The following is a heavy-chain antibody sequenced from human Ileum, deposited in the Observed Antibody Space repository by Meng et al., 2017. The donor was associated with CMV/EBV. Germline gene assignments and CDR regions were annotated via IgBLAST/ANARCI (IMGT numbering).Heavy chain of an antibody. CDR2: IDPNTGGT. CDR1: GYTFTGNY. D-gene: IGHD6-6*01. J-gene: IGHJ4*02. V-gene: IGHV1-2*02. Sequence: QGQLVKFGAEVKKPWTSVKVSCKASGYTFTGNYIYWVRQAPGQGLEWMGWIDPNTGGTKYIQKFQGRVTMTGDTSISTAYMELSGLRFDDTAVYYCARRERISSGLEYWGQGTLVTVSS. CDR3: ARRERISSGLEY.